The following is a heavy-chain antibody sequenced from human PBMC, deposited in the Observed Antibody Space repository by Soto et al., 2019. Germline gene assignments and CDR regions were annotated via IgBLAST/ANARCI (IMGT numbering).Heavy chain of an antibody. Sequence: ASVKVSCKASGYTFTSYDINWVRQATGQGLEWMGWMNPNSGNTDYAQKFQGRVTMTRDTSISTAYMELSRLRSDDTAVYYCARGGGGRYSYGYRYYFDYWGQGTLVTVSS. J-gene: IGHJ4*02. D-gene: IGHD5-18*01. CDR2: MNPNSGNT. CDR1: GYTFTSYD. CDR3: ARGGGGRYSYGYRYYFDY. V-gene: IGHV1-8*01.